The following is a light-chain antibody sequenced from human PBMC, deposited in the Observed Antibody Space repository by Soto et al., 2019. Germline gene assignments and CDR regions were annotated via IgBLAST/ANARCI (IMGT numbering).Light chain of an antibody. CDR1: QSINNN. CDR2: GAS. J-gene: IGKJ4*01. CDR3: QQYNNWPLT. V-gene: IGKV3-15*01. Sequence: EIVMTQSPATLSVSPGERATLSCRASQSINNNLAWYQQKPGQGPRLLIYGASSRATGIPARFSGSGSGTGFTLTIISLQSEDFAIYYCQQYNNWPLTFGGGTKVEIK.